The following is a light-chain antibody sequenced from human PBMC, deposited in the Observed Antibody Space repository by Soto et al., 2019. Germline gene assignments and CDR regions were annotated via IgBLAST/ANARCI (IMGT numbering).Light chain of an antibody. V-gene: IGLV2-14*01. Sequence: QSALTQPASVSGSPGQSITISCTGTSSDVGGYNYVSWYQQHPGKAPKLMIYEVSNRPSGVSNRFFGSKSGNTASLTISGLQTEDEADYYFSSFTSINTWVFGGGTKLTVL. J-gene: IGLJ3*02. CDR1: SSDVGGYNY. CDR2: EVS. CDR3: SSFTSINTWV.